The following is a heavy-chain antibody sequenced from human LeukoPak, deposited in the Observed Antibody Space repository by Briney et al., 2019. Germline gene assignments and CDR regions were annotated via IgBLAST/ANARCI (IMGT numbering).Heavy chain of an antibody. CDR3: ARRGASWYHYYFDY. V-gene: IGHV3-11*04. CDR2: ITSSGGTI. D-gene: IGHD6-13*01. J-gene: IGHJ4*02. CDR1: GFTFSDYY. Sequence: GGSLRLSCAASGFTFSDYYMSWIRQAPGKGLEWVSYITSSGGTIYYADSVKGRFTISRDNAKNSLYLQMNSLRAEDTAVYYCARRGASWYHYYFDYWGQGTLVTVSS.